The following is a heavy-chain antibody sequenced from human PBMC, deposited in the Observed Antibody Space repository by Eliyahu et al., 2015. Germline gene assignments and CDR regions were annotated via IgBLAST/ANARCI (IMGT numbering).Heavy chain of an antibody. CDR3: AHSGISGENDY. V-gene: IGHV2-5*02. J-gene: IGHJ4*02. Sequence: QITLKESGPTLVKPTQTLTLTCTFSGFSLSTSGVSVGWIRQXPGKALEXLALIYWDDDKRYSPSLKSRLTISKDTSKNQVVLTLTNMDPVDTATYYCAHSGISGENDYWGQGTLVTVSS. CDR2: IYWDDDK. CDR1: GFSLSTSGVS. D-gene: IGHD3-10*01.